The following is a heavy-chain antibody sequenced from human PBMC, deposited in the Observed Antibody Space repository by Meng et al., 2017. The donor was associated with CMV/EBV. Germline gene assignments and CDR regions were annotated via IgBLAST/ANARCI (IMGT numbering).Heavy chain of an antibody. D-gene: IGHD6-13*01. J-gene: IGHJ4*02. V-gene: IGHV1-46*01. CDR3: ALAEYSSSLFDY. CDR1: GYTFTSYY. CDR2: INPSGGST. Sequence: LVQSGSEVESPGASVKVSCQASGYTFTSYYLHWVRQAPGQGLEWMGIINPSGGSTSYAQKFQGRVSMTRDTSTSTVYMELSSRRSEDTAVYYCALAEYSSSLFDYWGQGTLVTVSS.